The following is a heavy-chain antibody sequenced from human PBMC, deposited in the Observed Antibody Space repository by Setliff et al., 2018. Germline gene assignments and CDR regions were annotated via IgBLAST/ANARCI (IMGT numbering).Heavy chain of an antibody. J-gene: IGHJ4*02. D-gene: IGHD3-16*01. V-gene: IGHV3-23*01. Sequence: GGSLRLSCAASGFTLNSYLMHWVRQAPGKGLEWVSSISGSGGSTYYADSVKGRFTISRDNSKNTLYLQMNSLRAEDTAVYYCARGGSPYYFDYWGQGTLVTVSS. CDR3: ARGGSPYYFDY. CDR1: GFTLNSYL. CDR2: ISGSGGST.